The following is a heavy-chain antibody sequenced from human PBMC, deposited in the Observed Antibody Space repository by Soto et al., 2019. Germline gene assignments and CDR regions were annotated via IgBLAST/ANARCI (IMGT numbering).Heavy chain of an antibody. J-gene: IGHJ6*02. CDR1: GFTFSSYW. CDR2: IKQDGSQK. CDR3: ARDYTHLWFGELTGYGMDV. Sequence: PGGSLRLSCAASGFTFSSYWMSWVRQAPGKGLGWVANIKQDGSQKYYVDSVKGRFTISRDNAKNSLYLQMNSLRAEDTAVYYCARDYTHLWFGELTGYGMDVWGQGTTVTVSS. D-gene: IGHD3-10*01. V-gene: IGHV3-7*01.